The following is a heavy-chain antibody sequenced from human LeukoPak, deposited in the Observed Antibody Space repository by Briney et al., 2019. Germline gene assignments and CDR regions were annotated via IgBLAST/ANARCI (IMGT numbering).Heavy chain of an antibody. CDR2: IYYSGST. Sequence: SQTLSLTCTVSGGSISSGGYYWSWVRQHPGKGLEWTGYIYYSGSTYYNPSLKSRVTISVDTSKNQFSLKLSSVTAADTAVYYCAREDGERWFDPWGQGTLVTVSS. CDR1: GGSISSGGYY. CDR3: AREDGERWFDP. V-gene: IGHV4-31*03. J-gene: IGHJ5*02. D-gene: IGHD4-17*01.